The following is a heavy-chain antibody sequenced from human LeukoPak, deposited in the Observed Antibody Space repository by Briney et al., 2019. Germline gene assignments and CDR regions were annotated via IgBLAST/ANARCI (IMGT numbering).Heavy chain of an antibody. J-gene: IGHJ3*02. Sequence: GGSLRFSCAASGFTFSSYVMSWVRQAPGKGLEWVSAISGSGGSTNYADSVKGRFTISRDNSKNTLYLQMNSLRAEDTAVYYCAKRITGTDHAFDIWGQGTMVTVSS. D-gene: IGHD1-20*01. CDR3: AKRITGTDHAFDI. CDR2: ISGSGGST. CDR1: GFTFSSYV. V-gene: IGHV3-23*01.